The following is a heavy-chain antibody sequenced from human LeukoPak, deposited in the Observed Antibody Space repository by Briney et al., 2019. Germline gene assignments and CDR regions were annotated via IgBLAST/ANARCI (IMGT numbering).Heavy chain of an antibody. D-gene: IGHD6-6*01. V-gene: IGHV1-69*01. CDR2: IIPIFGTA. CDR3: ARNRIAAAADSLYYFDY. J-gene: IGHJ4*02. Sequence: SVKVSCKASGGTFSSYAISWVRQAPGQGLEWMGGIIPIFGTANYAQKFQGRVTITADESTSTAYMELSSLRSEDTAVYYCARNRIAAAADSLYYFDYWGQGTLVTVSS. CDR1: GGTFSSYA.